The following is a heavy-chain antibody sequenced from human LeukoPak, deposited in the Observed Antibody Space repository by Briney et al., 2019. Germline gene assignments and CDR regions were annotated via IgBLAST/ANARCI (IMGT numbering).Heavy chain of an antibody. J-gene: IGHJ4*02. CDR2: IRYDESNK. CDR3: AKDYLRLQWLATSGFDY. CDR1: GFTFSSYA. D-gene: IGHD6-19*01. V-gene: IGHV3-30*02. Sequence: GGSLRLSCAASGFTFSSYAMHWVRQAPGKGLEWVAFIRYDESNKYYAGSVKGRFTISRDNSKNTLYLQLNSLRAEDTAVYYCAKDYLRLQWLATSGFDYWGQGTLVTVSS.